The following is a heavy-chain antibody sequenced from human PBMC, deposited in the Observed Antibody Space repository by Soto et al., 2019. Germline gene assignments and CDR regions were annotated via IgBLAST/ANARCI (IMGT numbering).Heavy chain of an antibody. D-gene: IGHD6-13*01. CDR2: IWYDAVGK. CDR3: ARDWSAGIFDY. V-gene: IGHV3-33*01. CDR1: GFTFKNFA. Sequence: GGSLRLSCAASGFTFKNFAMHWVRQAPGKGLEWVAMIWYDAVGKYYADSVKGRFTISRDHSKNTLSLQMDSLTAEDTAVYYCARDWSAGIFDYWGQGTLVTVSS. J-gene: IGHJ4*02.